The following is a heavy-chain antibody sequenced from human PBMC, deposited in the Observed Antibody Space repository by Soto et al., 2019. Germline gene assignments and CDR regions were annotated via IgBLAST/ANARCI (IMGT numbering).Heavy chain of an antibody. V-gene: IGHV3-23*01. D-gene: IGHD6-6*01. Sequence: EVQLSESVGGLVQPGGSLRLSCAASGFTFTSYSMSWVRQAPGKGLEWVSAINPSGDTTYYADSVKGRLTISRDNSTNTLYLQMDSLRAEDTAIYYCAKRPKAGRPVDVWGKGTTVTVSS. CDR1: GFTFTSYS. CDR2: INPSGDTT. J-gene: IGHJ6*04. CDR3: AKRPKAGRPVDV.